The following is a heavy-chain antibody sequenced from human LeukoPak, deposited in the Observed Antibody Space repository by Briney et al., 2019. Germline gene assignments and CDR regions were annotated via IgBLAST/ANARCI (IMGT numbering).Heavy chain of an antibody. D-gene: IGHD3-16*01. CDR3: ARDPVSTGLQINSDY. CDR1: GYTFTSYG. Sequence: ASVKVSCKASGYTFTSYGISWVRQAPGQGLEWMGWISAYNGNTNYAQKLQGRVTMTTDTSTSTAYMELRSLRSDDTAVYYCARDPVSTGLQINSDYWGQGTLVTVSS. V-gene: IGHV1-18*01. J-gene: IGHJ4*02. CDR2: ISAYNGNT.